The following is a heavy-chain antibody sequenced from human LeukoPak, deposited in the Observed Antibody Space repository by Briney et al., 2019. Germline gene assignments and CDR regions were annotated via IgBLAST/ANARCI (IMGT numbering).Heavy chain of an antibody. CDR3: ARDRVAAAGTRWYYYYGMDV. CDR1: GGSISSYY. V-gene: IGHV4-59*01. J-gene: IGHJ6*04. D-gene: IGHD6-13*01. CDR2: IYYSGST. Sequence: SETLSLTCTVSGGSISSYYWSWIRQPPGKGLEWIGYIYYSGSTNYNPSLKSRVTISVDTSKNQFSLKLSSVTAADTAVYYCARDRVAAAGTRWYYYYGMDVWGXGTTVTVSS.